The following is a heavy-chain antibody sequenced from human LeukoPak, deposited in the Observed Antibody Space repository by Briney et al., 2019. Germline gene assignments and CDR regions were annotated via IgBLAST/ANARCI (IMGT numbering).Heavy chain of an antibody. J-gene: IGHJ4*02. D-gene: IGHD3-22*01. CDR3: ARRSSYYYDSSGYFMDY. CDR2: INHSGST. V-gene: IGHV4-34*01. CDR1: GGSFSGYY. Sequence: SETLSLTCAVYGGSFSGYYWSWIRQPPGKGLEWIGEINHSGSTNYNPSLKSRVTISVDTSKNQFSLKLSSVTAADTAVYYCARRSSYYYDSSGYFMDYWGQGTLVTVSS.